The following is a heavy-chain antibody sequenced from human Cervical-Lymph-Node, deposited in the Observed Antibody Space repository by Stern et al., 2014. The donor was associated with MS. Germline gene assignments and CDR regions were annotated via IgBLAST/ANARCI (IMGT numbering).Heavy chain of an antibody. CDR2: IIATGLSI. CDR1: RFTFRDYY. J-gene: IGHJ4*02. V-gene: IGHV3-11*01. CDR3: ARDLTIFGVTLEENHY. D-gene: IGHD3-3*01. Sequence: VQLVEFGGALVKPGGSPRPSCRASRFTFRDYYMTLIRQATEKGLEWISLIIATGLSIRHVDSVKGRFIISRDNAGNSLYLQMNSLRAEDTAVYYCARDLTIFGVTLEENHYWGQGTLVTVSS.